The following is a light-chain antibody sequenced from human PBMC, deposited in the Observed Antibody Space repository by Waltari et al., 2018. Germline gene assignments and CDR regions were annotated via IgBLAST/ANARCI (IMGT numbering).Light chain of an antibody. CDR1: SSDVGGYNY. J-gene: IGLJ3*02. Sequence: QSTLTQPASVSGSPGQSITISCTGTSSDVGGYNYVSWYQQYPGKAPKLIIYDVSHRPSGISNRFSASTSGITASLTISGLQAEDDADYFCCSFTRTSTWVFGGGTKLTVL. CDR3: CSFTRTSTWV. V-gene: IGLV2-14*01. CDR2: DVS.